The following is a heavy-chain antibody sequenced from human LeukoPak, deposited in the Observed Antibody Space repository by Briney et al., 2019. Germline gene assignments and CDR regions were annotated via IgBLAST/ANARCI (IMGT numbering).Heavy chain of an antibody. V-gene: IGHV1-2*02. CDR1: GYTFTGYY. J-gene: IGHJ6*02. D-gene: IGHD2/OR15-2a*01. CDR3: ARGVSITYYYGMDA. CDR2: INPNSGGT. Sequence: ASVKVSCKASGYTFTGYYMHWVRQAPGQGLEWMGWINPNSGGTNYAQKFQGRVTMTRDTSISTAYMELSRLRSDDTAVYYCARGVSITYYYGMDAWGQGTTVTVSS.